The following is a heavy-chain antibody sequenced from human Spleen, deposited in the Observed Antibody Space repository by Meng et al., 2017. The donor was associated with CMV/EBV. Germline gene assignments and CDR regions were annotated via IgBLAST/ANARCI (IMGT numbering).Heavy chain of an antibody. J-gene: IGHJ4*02. Sequence: TCSNAWRSWVRPAPGEGLEWVGRIKSKTDGGTTDYAAPVKGRFTISRDDSKNTLYLQMNSLKTEDTAVYYCTTRSLGGSYGKLFDYWGQGTLVTVSS. D-gene: IGHD1-26*01. CDR2: IKSKTDGGTT. CDR1: TCSNAW. CDR3: TTRSLGGSYGKLFDY. V-gene: IGHV3-15*01.